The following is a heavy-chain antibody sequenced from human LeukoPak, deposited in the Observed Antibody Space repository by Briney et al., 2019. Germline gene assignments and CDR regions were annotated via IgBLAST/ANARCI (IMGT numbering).Heavy chain of an antibody. J-gene: IGHJ4*02. CDR2: INTNGAFT. CDR3: AREGAYYSDGTGYPEY. D-gene: IGHD3-22*01. CDR1: GFTFSSYA. Sequence: PGGSLRLSCAASGFTFSSYAMSWVRQAPGKGLVWVSRINTNGAFTTYADSVKGRFTISRDNAKNTLHLQMNSLGDEDTAVYYCAREGAYYSDGTGYPEYWGQGTLVTVSS. V-gene: IGHV3-74*01.